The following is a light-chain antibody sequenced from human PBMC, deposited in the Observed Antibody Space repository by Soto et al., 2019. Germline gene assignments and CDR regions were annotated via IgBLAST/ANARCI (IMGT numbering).Light chain of an antibody. V-gene: IGLV4-60*02. CDR2: LERSGSY. CDR1: SGHSSYI. J-gene: IGLJ3*02. Sequence: QSVLTQSSSASASLGSSVKLTCTLSSGHSSYIIAWHQQQPGKAPRYLMKLERSGSYNKGSGVPDRFSGSSSGADRYLTISNLQFEDEADYYCETWDSDTHTVFGGGTKVTVL. CDR3: ETWDSDTHTV.